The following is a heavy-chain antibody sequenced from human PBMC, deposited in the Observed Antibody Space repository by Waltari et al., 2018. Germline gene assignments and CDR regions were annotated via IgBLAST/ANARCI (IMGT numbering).Heavy chain of an antibody. CDR3: TRRGYSYRVFDY. CDR1: GGTFSGYF. V-gene: IGHV4-34*01. Sequence: QVQLQEWGAGLVKPSETLPLNCTVKGGTFSGYFWTWIRQSPGKGLEWIGEINHSRDTKFNPSLKSRVSMSVDMVRNQVSLNLKSVTAADTAVYYCTRRGYSYRVFDYWGQGVLVTVSS. CDR2: INHSRDT. D-gene: IGHD5-12*01. J-gene: IGHJ4*02.